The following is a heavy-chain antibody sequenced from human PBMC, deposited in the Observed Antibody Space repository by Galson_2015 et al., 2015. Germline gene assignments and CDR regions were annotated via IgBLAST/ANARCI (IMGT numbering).Heavy chain of an antibody. CDR3: ARRPYCSDSNCYNFDS. CDR2: IYPSDSDT. V-gene: IGHV5-51*01. CDR1: GYSFTTHW. D-gene: IGHD2-15*01. Sequence: QSGAEVKKPGESLKISCKVSGYSFTTHWIGWVRQMPGKGLEWMGIIYPSDSDTRYSPSFQGQVTISADKSISTAYLQWSSLKASDTAMYYCARRPYCSDSNCYNFDSWGQGTLVTVSS. J-gene: IGHJ4*02.